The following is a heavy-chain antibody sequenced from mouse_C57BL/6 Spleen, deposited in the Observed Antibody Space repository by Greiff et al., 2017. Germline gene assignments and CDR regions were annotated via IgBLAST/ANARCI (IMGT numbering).Heavy chain of an antibody. CDR3: ASAYDYDAWFAY. J-gene: IGHJ3*01. V-gene: IGHV7-3*01. CDR1: GFTFTDYY. CDR2: IRNKANGYTT. D-gene: IGHD2-4*01. Sequence: EVKLMESGGGLVQPGGSLSLSCAASGFTFTDYYMSWVRQPPGKALEWLGFIRNKANGYTTEYSASVKGRFTISRDNSQSILYLQMNALRAEDSATYYCASAYDYDAWFAYWGQGTLVTVSA.